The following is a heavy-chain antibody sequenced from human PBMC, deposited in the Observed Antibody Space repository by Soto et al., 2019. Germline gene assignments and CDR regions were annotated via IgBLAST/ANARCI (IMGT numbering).Heavy chain of an antibody. J-gene: IGHJ4*02. CDR1: GYTFTSYG. D-gene: IGHD6-13*01. V-gene: IGHV1-18*01. CDR2: ISAYNGNT. Sequence: QVQLVQSGAEVKKPGASVKVSCKASGYTFTSYGISWVRQAPGQGLEWMGWISAYNGNTNYAQKPQWRVTMTTDTSTSTAHMELMSLRSDDTAVYYCARDWAAVGPFDYWGQGTLITVSS. CDR3: ARDWAAVGPFDY.